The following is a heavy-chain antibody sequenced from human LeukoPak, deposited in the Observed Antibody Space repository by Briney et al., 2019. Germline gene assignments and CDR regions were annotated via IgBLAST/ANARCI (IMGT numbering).Heavy chain of an antibody. V-gene: IGHV4-59*01. J-gene: IGHJ6*03. CDR3: ARTTMVRGTYYMDV. CDR1: GGSLSAYY. CDR2: IYYSGST. D-gene: IGHD3-10*01. Sequence: SETLSLTCAVYGGSLSAYYWTWIRQPPGKGLEWIGYIYYSGSTNYNPSLKSRVTISVDTSKNQFSLKLSSVTAADTAVYYCARTTMVRGTYYMDVWGKGTTVTISS.